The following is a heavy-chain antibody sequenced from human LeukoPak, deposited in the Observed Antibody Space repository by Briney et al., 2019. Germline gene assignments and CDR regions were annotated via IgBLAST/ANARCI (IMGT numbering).Heavy chain of an antibody. CDR3: ARASRGGAFDI. CDR2: IIPIFGTA. D-gene: IGHD3-10*01. V-gene: IGHV1-69*05. CDR1: GGTFSIYT. J-gene: IGHJ3*02. Sequence: SVKVSCKASGGTFSIYTISWVRQAPGQGLEWMGRIIPIFGTANYAQKLQGRVAITTDESTSTAYMELSSLRSEDTAVYYCARASRGGAFDIWGQGTMVTVSS.